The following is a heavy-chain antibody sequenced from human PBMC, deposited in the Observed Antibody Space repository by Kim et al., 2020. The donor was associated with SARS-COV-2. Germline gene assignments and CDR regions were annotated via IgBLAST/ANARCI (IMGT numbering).Heavy chain of an antibody. CDR2: IKPDGSEK. Sequence: GGSLRLSCAVSEFTFSNDWTYWVRQAPGKGLEWVANIKPDGSEKYYVDSVKGRFSISRDNTKQLVYLQMNSLRVEDTTVYYCASRILGGQGTLVTVSS. D-gene: IGHD3-3*02. V-gene: IGHV3-7*01. CDR1: EFTFSNDW. CDR3: ASRIL. J-gene: IGHJ4*02.